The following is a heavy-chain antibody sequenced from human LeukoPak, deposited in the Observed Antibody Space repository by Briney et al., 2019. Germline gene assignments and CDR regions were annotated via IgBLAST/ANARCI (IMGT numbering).Heavy chain of an antibody. V-gene: IGHV4-30-4*01. CDR3: ARAGITMVRGEDWFDP. CDR1: GGSISSGDYY. J-gene: IGHJ5*02. CDR2: IYYSGST. Sequence: SETLSLTCTVSGGSISSGDYYWSWIRQPPGKGLEWIGYIYYSGSTYYNPSLKSRVTISVDTSKNQFSLKLSSVTAADTAVYYCARAGITMVRGEDWFDPWGQGTLATVSS. D-gene: IGHD3-10*01.